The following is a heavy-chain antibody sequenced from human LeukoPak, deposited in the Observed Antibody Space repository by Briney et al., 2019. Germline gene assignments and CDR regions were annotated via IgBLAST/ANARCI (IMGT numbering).Heavy chain of an antibody. CDR2: IWPDGSDK. J-gene: IGHJ5*02. CDR3: GRWGVNAGLDR. V-gene: IGHV3-7*01. Sequence: QTGGPLRLSCAASGFTFGDYWMAWVRQAPGKGLEWVANIWPDGSDKYHVDSVRGRFTISRDNAQNSLNLQMNSLRAEDSGVYYCGRWGVNAGLDRWGQGTLVIVSS. D-gene: IGHD3-10*01. CDR1: GFTFGDYW.